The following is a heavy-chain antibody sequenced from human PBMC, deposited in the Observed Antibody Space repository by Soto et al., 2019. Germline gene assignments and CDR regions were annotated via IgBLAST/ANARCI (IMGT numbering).Heavy chain of an antibody. CDR3: AKGQELSYYYDS. CDR1: GFTFSSYA. V-gene: IGHV3-23*01. J-gene: IGHJ4*02. Sequence: EVQLLESGGGLVQPGGSLRLSCAASGFTFSSYAMSWVRLAPGKGLEWFSSIGGSGGTYYADSVKGRFTISRDNSKNIFDLHPNSLRAADTAMYYCAKGQELSYYYDSWGQGTLVTVSS. CDR2: IGGSGGT. D-gene: IGHD3-10*01.